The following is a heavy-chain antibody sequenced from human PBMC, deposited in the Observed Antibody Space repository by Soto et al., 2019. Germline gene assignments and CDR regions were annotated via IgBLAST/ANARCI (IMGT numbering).Heavy chain of an antibody. CDR3: ARASSTAGNADFDY. J-gene: IGHJ4*02. CDR1: GGSIRTYS. Sequence: SETLSFTCTVSGGSIRTYSWSWIRQPPGKGLEWIGYIYYSGSTNYNPSLKSRVTISVDTSKNQFSLKLSSVTAADTAVYYCARASSTAGNADFDYWGQGTLVAVPQ. D-gene: IGHD6-13*01. V-gene: IGHV4-59*01. CDR2: IYYSGST.